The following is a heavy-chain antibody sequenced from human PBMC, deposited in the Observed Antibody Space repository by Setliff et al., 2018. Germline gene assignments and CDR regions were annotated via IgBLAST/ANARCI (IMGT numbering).Heavy chain of an antibody. Sequence: HGESLKISCKGSGYSFSNFWIGWVRQMPGKGLEWMGIIYPGDSHTRYSPSFQGQVTMPADKSINTAYLQWCNLKASDTAIYYCERSLVGATYSVYFDYWDRGALVTVSS. V-gene: IGHV5-51*01. CDR3: ERSLVGATYSVYFDY. J-gene: IGHJ4*02. CDR1: GYSFSNFW. CDR2: IYPGDSHT. D-gene: IGHD1-26*01.